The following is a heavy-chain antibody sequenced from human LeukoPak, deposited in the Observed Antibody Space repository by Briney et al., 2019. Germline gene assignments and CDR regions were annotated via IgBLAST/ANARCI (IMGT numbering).Heavy chain of an antibody. Sequence: SETLSLTCSVSGASINNYYWTWIWQPPGKGLEWIGYVYHTGASGYHPSLKSRVAMSLDTSKNQVSLNLRSVTAADTAVYFCTRVVNGGHFDYWGQGTLVTVSS. CDR2: VYHTGAS. D-gene: IGHD2-8*01. CDR3: TRVVNGGHFDY. J-gene: IGHJ4*02. CDR1: GASINNYY. V-gene: IGHV4-59*01.